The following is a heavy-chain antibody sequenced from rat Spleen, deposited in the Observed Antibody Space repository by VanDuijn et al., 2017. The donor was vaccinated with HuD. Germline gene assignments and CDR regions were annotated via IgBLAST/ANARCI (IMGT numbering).Heavy chain of an antibody. V-gene: IGHV5-27*01. J-gene: IGHJ3*01. D-gene: IGHD1-5*01. Sequence: EVQLVESGGGLVQPGRSLKLSCAASGFTFSNYYMAWVRQAPTKGLEWVAYISAGGGSTYYRDSVKGRFTVSRDNAKSTLHLQMDCLRSEDTATYYCARHAYRYNSNWFAYWGQGTLVTVSS. CDR2: ISAGGGST. CDR1: GFTFSNYY. CDR3: ARHAYRYNSNWFAY.